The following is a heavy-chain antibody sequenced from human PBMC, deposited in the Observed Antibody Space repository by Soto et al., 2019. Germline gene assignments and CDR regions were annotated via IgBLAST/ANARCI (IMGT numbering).Heavy chain of an antibody. CDR2: IRGSGGNST. CDR3: AKGGGSCCFDN. J-gene: IGHJ4*02. Sequence: EVQLLESGGGLVQPGGSLRLSCAASGFTFSTYAMSWVRQAPGKGLEWVSAIRGSGGNSTFYGDSVKGRFTISRDNSKNTLYLQMNSLGAEDTAVYYCAKGGGSCCFDNWGQGTLVTVSS. D-gene: IGHD2-15*01. CDR1: GFTFSTYA. V-gene: IGHV3-23*01.